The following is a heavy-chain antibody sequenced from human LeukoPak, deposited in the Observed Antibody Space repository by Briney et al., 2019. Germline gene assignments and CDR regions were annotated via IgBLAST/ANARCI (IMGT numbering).Heavy chain of an antibody. CDR2: ISGSGGSI. Sequence: GGSLRLSCAASGFTFSSYAMSWVRQAPGKGLEWVSAISGSGGSIYYADSVKGRFTISRDNSKNTLYLQMNSLRAEDTAVYYCAKPLEYSSRDWYFDLWGRGTLVTVSS. V-gene: IGHV3-23*01. CDR3: AKPLEYSSRDWYFDL. CDR1: GFTFSSYA. D-gene: IGHD6-6*01. J-gene: IGHJ2*01.